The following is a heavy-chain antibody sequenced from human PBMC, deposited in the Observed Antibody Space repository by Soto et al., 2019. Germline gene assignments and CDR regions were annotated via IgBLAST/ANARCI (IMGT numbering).Heavy chain of an antibody. V-gene: IGHV3-53*01. CDR1: GLTISGKKY. J-gene: IGHJ3*01. Sequence: LRLSCAAFGLTISGKKYVAWVRQAPGKGLEWVSGLYDVDGSFYADSVRGRFTTSSDSSKTTVYLQMNDLRPDDTAVYYCATWHEREHAYDVWGQGTTVTVSS. CDR2: LYDVDGS. D-gene: IGHD1-1*01. CDR3: ATWHEREHAYDV.